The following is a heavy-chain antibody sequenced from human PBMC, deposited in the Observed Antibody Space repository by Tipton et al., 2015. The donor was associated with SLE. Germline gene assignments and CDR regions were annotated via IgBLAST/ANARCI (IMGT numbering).Heavy chain of an antibody. CDR2: IHSSGST. CDR1: GESISNGGYY. V-gene: IGHV4-61*08. CDR3: ARSDGGY. J-gene: IGHJ4*02. D-gene: IGHD3-16*01. Sequence: TLSLTCVVSGESISNGGYYWGWIRQTPGKGLEWIGYIHSSGSTNYNSSLESRVTISIDTSRNQFSLKLTSVTAADTAVYYCARSDGGYWGQGTLVTVSS.